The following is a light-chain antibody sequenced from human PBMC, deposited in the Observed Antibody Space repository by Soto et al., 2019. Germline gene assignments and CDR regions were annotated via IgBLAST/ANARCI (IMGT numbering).Light chain of an antibody. CDR2: EVS. J-gene: IGLJ2*01. Sequence: QSALTQPASVSGSPGQSITISCTGTSSDIGTYNFVSWYQQHPGKAPKVVIYEVSNRPSGVSNRFSGSKSGHTASLSSSGLQAEDEACYFCSSYTRMHGLDVIFGGGTKLTVL. V-gene: IGLV2-14*01. CDR3: SSYTRMHGLDVI. CDR1: SSDIGTYNF.